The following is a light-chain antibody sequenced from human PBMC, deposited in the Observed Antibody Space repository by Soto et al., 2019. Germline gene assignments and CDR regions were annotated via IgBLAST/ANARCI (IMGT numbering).Light chain of an antibody. CDR2: EVT. CDR1: RSDVGAYNY. J-gene: IGLJ1*01. V-gene: IGLV2-14*01. Sequence: QSVLTQPASVSGSPGQSIAISCTGTRSDVGAYNYVSWHQQHPGKAPKLMISEVTNRPSGVSDRFSGSKSGNTASLTISGLQAEDEADYYCSSFTSRFTFAFGNGTKVTAL. CDR3: SSFTSRFTFA.